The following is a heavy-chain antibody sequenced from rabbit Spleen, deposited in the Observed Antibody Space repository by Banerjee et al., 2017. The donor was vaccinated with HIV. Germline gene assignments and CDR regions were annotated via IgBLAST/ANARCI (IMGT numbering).Heavy chain of an antibody. J-gene: IGHJ4*01. D-gene: IGHD1-1*01. CDR1: GFSFSSSHD. Sequence: QSLEESGGGLVKPEGSLTLTCKASGFSFSSSHDMCWVRQAPGKGLEWIACINVVTGKAVYASWAKGRYTFSKTSSTTVTLEMTSLTAADTATYFCARDLVAVIGWNFNLWGQGTLVTVS. CDR2: INVVTGKA. V-gene: IGHV1S40*01. CDR3: ARDLVAVIGWNFNL.